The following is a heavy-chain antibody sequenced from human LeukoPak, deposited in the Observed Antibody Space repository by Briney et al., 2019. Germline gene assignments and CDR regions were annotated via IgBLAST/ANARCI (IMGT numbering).Heavy chain of an antibody. D-gene: IGHD2-2*01. CDR2: IHVSGNT. CDR3: ARLQGSVAPDGGYYYSYYMDV. CDR1: GDSISSYY. V-gene: IGHV4-4*07. J-gene: IGHJ6*03. Sequence: KPSETLSLTCTVSGDSISSYYWNWIRQPAGNGLEWVGRIHVSGNTFYNPSLESRVTMSADASKNQFSLNLSSVTAADTAVYYCARLQGSVAPDGGYYYSYYMDVWGKGTTVTVSS.